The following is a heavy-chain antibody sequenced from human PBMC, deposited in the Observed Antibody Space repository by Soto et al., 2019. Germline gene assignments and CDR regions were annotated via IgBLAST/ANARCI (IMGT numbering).Heavy chain of an antibody. Sequence: GGSLRLSCAASGFTFSSYSMNWVRQAPGKGLEWVSYVSSSSSTIYYADSVKGRFTISRDNAKNSLYLQMNSLRAEATAVYYCARDGVAAAGTYYYYYMDVWGKGTTVTVSS. D-gene: IGHD6-13*01. CDR3: ARDGVAAAGTYYYYYMDV. V-gene: IGHV3-48*01. CDR2: VSSSSSTI. J-gene: IGHJ6*03. CDR1: GFTFSSYS.